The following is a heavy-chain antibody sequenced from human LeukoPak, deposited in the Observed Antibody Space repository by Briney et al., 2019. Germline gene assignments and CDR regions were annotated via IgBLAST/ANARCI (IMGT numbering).Heavy chain of an antibody. CDR1: GGSISSYY. CDR2: IYYGGST. D-gene: IGHD4-23*01. J-gene: IGHJ4*02. Sequence: SETLSLTCTVSGGSISSYYWSWIRQPPGKGLEWIGYIYYGGSTNYNPSLKSRVTISVDTSKNQFSLKLSSVTAADTAVYYCARATRLAYGGNSYYFDYWGQGTLVTVSS. V-gene: IGHV4-59*01. CDR3: ARATRLAYGGNSYYFDY.